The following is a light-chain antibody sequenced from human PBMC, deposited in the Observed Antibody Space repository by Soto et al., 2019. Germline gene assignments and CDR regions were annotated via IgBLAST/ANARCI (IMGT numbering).Light chain of an antibody. CDR1: QDINNC. Sequence: DIQMTQSPSSLSASVGDRVTITCQASQDINNCLNWYQQRPGKAPKLLIYDASNLETGVPSRFSGSGSGTEFTFTISNLRPEDIATYHCQQYDNLPLTFGGGTKVEIK. J-gene: IGKJ4*01. CDR2: DAS. CDR3: QQYDNLPLT. V-gene: IGKV1-33*01.